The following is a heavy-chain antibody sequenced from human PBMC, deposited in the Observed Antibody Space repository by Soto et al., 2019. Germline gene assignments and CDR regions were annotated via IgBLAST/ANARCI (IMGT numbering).Heavy chain of an antibody. Sequence: GSRRLWCAASGFTFSIYAMSWVRQAPGTGRDWVSAISGSGGSTYYPDSVKGRFTLSRDNSKNTLYLQMNSLRAEDTAVYYCAKGPIVATSNWFDPWGQG. D-gene: IGHD5-12*01. CDR3: AKGPIVATSNWFDP. J-gene: IGHJ5*02. CDR2: ISGSGGST. V-gene: IGHV3-23*01. CDR1: GFTFSIYA.